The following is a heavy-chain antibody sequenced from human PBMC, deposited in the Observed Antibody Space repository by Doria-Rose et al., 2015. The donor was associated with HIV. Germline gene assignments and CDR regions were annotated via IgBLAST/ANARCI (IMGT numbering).Heavy chain of an antibody. CDR1: GTTFTMYA. CDR3: ARIPPLSTSYYFDY. V-gene: IGHV1-69*04. CDR2: IIPVLGVA. Sequence: PGSSVKISCKASGTTFTMYAINWVRQAPGQGPEWMGRIIPVLGVANYAQKFQARITITADDSTSTSYMELTTLRSDDTAIYYCARIPPLSTSYYFDYWGQGTLVTVSS. J-gene: IGHJ4*02. D-gene: IGHD2-2*01.